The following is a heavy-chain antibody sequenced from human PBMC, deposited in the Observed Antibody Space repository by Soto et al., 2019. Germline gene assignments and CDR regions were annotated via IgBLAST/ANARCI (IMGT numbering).Heavy chain of an antibody. V-gene: IGHV1-2*04. D-gene: IGHD2-2*03. J-gene: IGHJ6*02. CDR3: ARVDPQESYGLDV. Sequence: GASVKVSCKASGYTLKENYIHWVRQAPGQGPEWMGWINPKSGATYYLEKFEAWVTMTRDTSFGTVYMELNKLKFDDTAVYYCARVDPQESYGLDVWGQGTSVTVSS. CDR1: GYTLKENY. CDR2: INPKSGAT.